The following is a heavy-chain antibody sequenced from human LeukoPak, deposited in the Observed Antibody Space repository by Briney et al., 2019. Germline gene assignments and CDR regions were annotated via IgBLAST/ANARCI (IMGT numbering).Heavy chain of an antibody. CDR1: GFTCNSYG. CDR3: ARVGSAYHYDSGGYYRYYFDY. D-gene: IGHD3-22*01. V-gene: IGHV3-33*01. CDR2: IRFDGGNE. Sequence: GGSLRLSCVAAGFTCNSYGMHWVRQAPGKGLEWGAVIRFDGGNEDYADSVKGRFTISRDNAKNSLYLQMNSLRAEDTAVYYCARVGSAYHYDSGGYYRYYFDYWGQGTLVTVSS. J-gene: IGHJ4*02.